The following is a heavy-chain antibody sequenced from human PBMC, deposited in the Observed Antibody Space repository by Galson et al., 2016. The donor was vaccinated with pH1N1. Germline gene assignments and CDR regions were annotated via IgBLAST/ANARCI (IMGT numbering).Heavy chain of an antibody. CDR3: ARDRFVDYYDSNSYYLAY. CDR1: GFTFSSHV. V-gene: IGHV3-30*04. J-gene: IGHJ4*02. D-gene: IGHD3-16*01. CDR2: IGYDGRSK. Sequence: SLRLSCAGSGFTFSSHVMYWVRQAPGKGLEWVALIGYDGRSKDYADSVKGRFTVSRDNSKNTLYLEINSPKTEDTAVYFCARDRFVDYYDSNSYYLAYWGQGTLVTVSS.